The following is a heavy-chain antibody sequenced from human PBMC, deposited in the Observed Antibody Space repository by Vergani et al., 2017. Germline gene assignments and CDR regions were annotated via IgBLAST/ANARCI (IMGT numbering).Heavy chain of an antibody. V-gene: IGHV1-46*03. D-gene: IGHD4-17*01. CDR3: ARDAPYGDYGDDY. CDR1: GGTFSSYA. Sequence: QVQLVQSGAEVKKPGSSVKVSCKASGGTFSSYAISWVRQAPGQGLEWMGIINPSGGSTSYAQKFQGRVTMTRDTSTSTVYMELSSLRSEDTAVYYCARDAPYGDYGDDYWGQGTLVTVSS. J-gene: IGHJ4*02. CDR2: INPSGGST.